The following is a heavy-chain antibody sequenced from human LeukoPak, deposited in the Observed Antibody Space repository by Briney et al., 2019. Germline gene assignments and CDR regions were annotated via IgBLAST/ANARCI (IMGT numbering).Heavy chain of an antibody. CDR2: ISGSGGTT. D-gene: IGHD3-22*01. CDR1: GFTFSSYA. CDR3: AKRGYYYDSSGYYYFDY. Sequence: GGSLRLSCAVSGFTFSSYAMSWVRQAPGKGLEWVSAISGSGGTTYYADSVKGRFSIARDNSKNTLYLQMDSLRAEDTGLCYCAKRGYYYDSSGYYYFDYWGQGTLVTVSS. J-gene: IGHJ4*02. V-gene: IGHV3-23*01.